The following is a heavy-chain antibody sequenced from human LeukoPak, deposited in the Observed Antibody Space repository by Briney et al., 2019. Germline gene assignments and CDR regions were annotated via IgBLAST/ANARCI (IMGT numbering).Heavy chain of an antibody. V-gene: IGHV4-59*08. CDR2: IYYSGST. J-gene: IGHJ4*02. CDR1: GDSISSYY. Sequence: PSETLSLTCAVSGDSISSYYWSWIRQPPGKGLEWIGFIYYSGSTNYNPSLQSRVTISVDTSKYQFSLKLSSVTAADTAVYYCARQGFWRGYFVFDYWGQGTLVTVSS. D-gene: IGHD3-3*01. CDR3: ARQGFWRGYFVFDY.